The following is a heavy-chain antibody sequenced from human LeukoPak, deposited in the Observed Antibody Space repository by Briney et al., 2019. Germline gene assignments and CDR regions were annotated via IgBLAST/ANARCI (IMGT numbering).Heavy chain of an antibody. J-gene: IGHJ6*03. D-gene: IGHD6-13*01. CDR3: ARVAAAGPDYYYYYMDV. Sequence: ASVKVSCKASGYTFTGYYMHWVRQAPGQGLEWMGWISAYNGNTNYAQKLQGRVTMTTDTSTSTAYMELRSLRSDDTAVYYCARVAAAGPDYYYYYMDVWGKGTTVTVSS. CDR2: ISAYNGNT. V-gene: IGHV1-18*04. CDR1: GYTFTGYY.